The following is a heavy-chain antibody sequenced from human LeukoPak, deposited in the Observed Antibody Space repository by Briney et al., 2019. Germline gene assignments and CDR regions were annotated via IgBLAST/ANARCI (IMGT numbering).Heavy chain of an antibody. J-gene: IGHJ3*02. V-gene: IGHV3-74*01. Sequence: GGSLRLSCAASGFTFSSYWMHWVRQAPGKGLVWVSRLNSDGSSTSNADSVKGRFTISRDNGKNTLYLQMNSLRAEDTAMYYCGRENRGAFDIWGQGTMVAVSS. D-gene: IGHD3-10*01. CDR3: GRENRGAFDI. CDR1: GFTFSSYW. CDR2: LNSDGSST.